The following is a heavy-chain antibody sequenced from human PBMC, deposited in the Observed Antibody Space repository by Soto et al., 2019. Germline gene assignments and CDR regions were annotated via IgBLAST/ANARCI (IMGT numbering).Heavy chain of an antibody. D-gene: IGHD6-19*01. CDR1: GFTFTTYA. Sequence: EIELLESGGGLVQPGGSLRLSCEASGFTFTTYAMGWVRQAPGKGLEWVSSISGSGAGTFYADSVKGRFTSSRDNAKKMVYLQMNGLRADDTAVYYCAKEALTVAGNNFDSWGQGTLVTVSS. V-gene: IGHV3-23*01. CDR2: ISGSGAGT. CDR3: AKEALTVAGNNFDS. J-gene: IGHJ4*02.